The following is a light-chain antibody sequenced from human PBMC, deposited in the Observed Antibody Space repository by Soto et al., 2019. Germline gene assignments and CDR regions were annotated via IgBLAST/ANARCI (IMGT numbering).Light chain of an antibody. CDR1: QNINSRY. CDR3: RQFGSSPGCT. Sequence: EIVLTQSPGTLSLSPGERATLSCRASQNINSRYLAWYQQKPDQAPRLLIYGASSRATSTTDRFSGSGSGTDFTLTISRLEPEDFAVYYCRQFGSSPGCTFGPGTKVDIK. V-gene: IGKV3-20*01. CDR2: GAS. J-gene: IGKJ3*01.